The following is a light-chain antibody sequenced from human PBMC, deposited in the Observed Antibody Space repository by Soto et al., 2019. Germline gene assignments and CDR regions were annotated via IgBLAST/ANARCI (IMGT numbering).Light chain of an antibody. CDR1: QSIRNW. CDR3: HQYNDFPFT. V-gene: IGKV1-5*03. Sequence: DIQMTQSPSTLSASVGDRVTITCRASQSIRNWLAWFQQKPGRAPKFLIFDTSRLQSGVPSRFSGSGSGTEFTLTISSLQPDDYATYFCHQYNDFPFTFGGGTKVEIK. J-gene: IGKJ4*01. CDR2: DTS.